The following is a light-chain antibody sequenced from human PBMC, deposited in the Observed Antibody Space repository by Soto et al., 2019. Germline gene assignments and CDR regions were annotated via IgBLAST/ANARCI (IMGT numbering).Light chain of an antibody. Sequence: EVVLTQSPCTLSLSPGERATLSCRASESIRNTYLAWYQQKPGQAPRLLMYGASTRAAGVPDRFSGSGSGTDFTLTISRLEPEDFALYYCQHYGGSPPLTFGGGAKVEIK. CDR2: GAS. CDR1: ESIRNTY. J-gene: IGKJ4*01. CDR3: QHYGGSPPLT. V-gene: IGKV3-20*01.